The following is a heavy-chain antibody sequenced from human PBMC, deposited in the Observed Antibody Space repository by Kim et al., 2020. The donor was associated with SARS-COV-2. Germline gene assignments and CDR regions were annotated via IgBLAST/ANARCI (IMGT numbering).Heavy chain of an antibody. CDR2: IIPIFGIA. D-gene: IGHD3-3*01. Sequence: SVKVSCKASGGTFSSYAISWVRQAPGQGLEWMGRIIPIFGIANSAQKFQGRVTITADKSTSTAYMELSSLRSEDTAVYYCARVSGTIFGVVTTPYYYYYMDVWGKGTTVTVSS. V-gene: IGHV1-69*04. J-gene: IGHJ6*03. CDR1: GGTFSSYA. CDR3: ARVSGTIFGVVTTPYYYYYMDV.